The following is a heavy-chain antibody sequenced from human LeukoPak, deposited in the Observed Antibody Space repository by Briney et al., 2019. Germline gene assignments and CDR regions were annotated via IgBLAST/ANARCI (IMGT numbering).Heavy chain of an antibody. CDR1: GYSFTRYY. J-gene: IGHJ4*02. CDR3: ARTRGGYFDY. V-gene: IGHV1-46*01. D-gene: IGHD3-16*01. CDR2: INPSGGST. Sequence: ASVKVSCKASGYSFTRYYIHWVRQAHGQGLEWNGVINPSGGSTSYAQKFQGRVTMTRDMYTSKVYMELSSLRSEDTAVYYCARTRGGYFDYWGQGTLVTVSS.